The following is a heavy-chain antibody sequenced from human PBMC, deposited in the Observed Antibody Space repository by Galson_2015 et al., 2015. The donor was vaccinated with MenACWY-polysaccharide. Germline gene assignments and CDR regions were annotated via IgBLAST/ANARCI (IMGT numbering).Heavy chain of an antibody. J-gene: IGHJ2*01. CDR3: ARVLTHWYCDL. CDR2: IAPDGSEM. CDR1: GFSFGTSW. D-gene: IGHD4-23*01. V-gene: IGHV3-7*01. Sequence: SLRLSCAASGFSFGTSWMTWVRWAPGKGLEWVANIAPDGSEMFYVHSVKGRFTISRDNARNSLYLQMHSLRADDTAEYYCARVLTHWYCDLWGRGTLVTVSP.